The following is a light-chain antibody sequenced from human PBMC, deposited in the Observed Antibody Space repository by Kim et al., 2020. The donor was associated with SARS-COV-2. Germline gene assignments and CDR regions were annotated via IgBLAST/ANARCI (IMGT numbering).Light chain of an antibody. V-gene: IGLV2-14*01. CDR1: SSDVGGYNY. CDR2: DVS. J-gene: IGLJ2*01. CDR3: SSYTSSSTLG. Sequence: QSALTQPASVSGSPGQSITISCTGTSSDVGGYNYVSWYQQHPGKAPNLMIYDVSKRPSGVSNRFSGSKSGNTASLTISGLQAEDEADYYCSSYTSSSTLGFGGGTQLTVL.